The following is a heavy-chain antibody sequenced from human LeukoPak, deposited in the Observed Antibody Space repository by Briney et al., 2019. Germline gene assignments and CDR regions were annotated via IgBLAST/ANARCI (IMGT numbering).Heavy chain of an antibody. CDR3: ARDSSTGTVLRVYARDCDY. Sequence: GASVKVSCKASGYTFTSYGISWVRQAPGQGFEWMGWISAYNGNTNYAQKLQGRVTMTTDTSTSTAYMELRSLRSDDTAVYYCARDSSTGTVLRVYARDCDYWGQGTLVTVSS. D-gene: IGHD2-8*01. V-gene: IGHV1-18*01. CDR2: ISAYNGNT. CDR1: GYTFTSYG. J-gene: IGHJ4*02.